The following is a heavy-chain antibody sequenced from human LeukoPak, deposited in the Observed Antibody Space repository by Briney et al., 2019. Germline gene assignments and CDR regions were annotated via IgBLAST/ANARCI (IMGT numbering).Heavy chain of an antibody. V-gene: IGHV1-18*01. D-gene: IGHD2-2*01. CDR2: ISAYNGNT. CDR1: GYTFTSYG. CDR3: ARDPALTVPTNWFDP. J-gene: IGHJ5*02. Sequence: GASVKVSCKASGYTFTSYGISWVRQAPGQGLEWMGWISAYNGNTNYAQKLQGRVTMTTDTSTSTAYMELRSLRSDDTAVYYCARDPALTVPTNWFDPWGQGTLVTVSS.